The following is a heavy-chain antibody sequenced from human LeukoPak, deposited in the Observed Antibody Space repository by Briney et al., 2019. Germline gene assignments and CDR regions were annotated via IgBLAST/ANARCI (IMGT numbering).Heavy chain of an antibody. D-gene: IGHD6-19*01. J-gene: IGHJ6*02. CDR2: ISYDGSNK. V-gene: IGHV3-30*03. CDR3: ATAGSSGWTHYYYYYGMDV. Sequence: GGSLRLSCAASGFTFSSYGMRWVRQAPGKGLEWVAVISYDGSNKYYADSVKGRFTISRDNSKNTLYLQMNSLRAEDTAVYYCATAGSSGWTHYYYYYGMDVWGQGTTVTVSS. CDR1: GFTFSSYG.